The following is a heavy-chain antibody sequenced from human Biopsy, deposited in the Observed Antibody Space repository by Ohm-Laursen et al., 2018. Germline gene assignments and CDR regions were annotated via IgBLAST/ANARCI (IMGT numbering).Heavy chain of an antibody. CDR1: GFTFSSFS. V-gene: IGHV3-21*01. Sequence: SLRLSCAASGFTFSSFSMNWVRQAPGKGLEWILYINEVSSHIYDADSVKGRITVARDNAKNSLYLQLNSLRVEDTAVYYCARDSSRRAREGGMDVWGQGTTVTVSS. D-gene: IGHD6-6*01. CDR3: ARDSSRRAREGGMDV. CDR2: INEVSSHI. J-gene: IGHJ6*02.